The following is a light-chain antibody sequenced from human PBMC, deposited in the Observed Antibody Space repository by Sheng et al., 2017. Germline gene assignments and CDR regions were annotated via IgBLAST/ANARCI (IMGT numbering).Light chain of an antibody. Sequence: EIVLTQSPDTLSLSPGERVTLSCRASQSVSSNYLAWYQQKPGQAPRLLIYGASSRATVIPDRFSGSGSGTDFTLTINRLEPEDFAVYYCQQYGSSPLTFGGGTTVEI. J-gene: IGKJ4*01. CDR1: QSVSSNY. CDR2: GAS. CDR3: QQYGSSPLT. V-gene: IGKV3-20*01.